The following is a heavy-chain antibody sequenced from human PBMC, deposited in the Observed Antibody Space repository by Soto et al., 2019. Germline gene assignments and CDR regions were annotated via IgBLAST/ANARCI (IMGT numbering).Heavy chain of an antibody. J-gene: IGHJ3*02. D-gene: IGHD6-19*01. V-gene: IGHV4-31*03. Sequence: SETLSLTCTVSDGSISSGGYYWSWIRQHPGKGLEWIGYIYYSGSTYYNPSLKSRVTISVDTSKNQFSLKLSSVTAADTAVYYCARDLGIAVADTNDAFDIWGQGTMVTGSS. CDR1: DGSISSGGYY. CDR2: IYYSGST. CDR3: ARDLGIAVADTNDAFDI.